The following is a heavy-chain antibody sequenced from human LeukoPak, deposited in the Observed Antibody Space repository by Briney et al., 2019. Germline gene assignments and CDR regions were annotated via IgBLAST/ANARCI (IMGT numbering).Heavy chain of an antibody. D-gene: IGHD2-15*01. Sequence: GGSLRLSCAASGFTFSSYAMSWVRQAPGKGLEWVSGTSGSGGSTYYAGSVKGRFTISRDNSKNTLYLQMNSLRVEDTAVYYCAKNSGSQCYSHLDSWGQGTLVTVSS. J-gene: IGHJ4*02. CDR2: TSGSGGST. CDR1: GFTFSSYA. V-gene: IGHV3-23*01. CDR3: AKNSGSQCYSHLDS.